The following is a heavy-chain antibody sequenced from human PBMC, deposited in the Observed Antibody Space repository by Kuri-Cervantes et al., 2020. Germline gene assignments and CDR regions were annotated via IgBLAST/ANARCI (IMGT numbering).Heavy chain of an antibody. CDR1: GLTLITYS. Sequence: GGSLRLSCVASGLTLITYSMSWVRQAPGKGLEWVSYVDSGSYTMYYADSVKGRFTISRDNAKNSLFLQMNSLRDEDTAIYYCARDIYNFDYWGQGTLVTVSS. CDR2: VDSGSYTM. D-gene: IGHD4-11*01. J-gene: IGHJ4*02. V-gene: IGHV3-48*02. CDR3: ARDIYNFDY.